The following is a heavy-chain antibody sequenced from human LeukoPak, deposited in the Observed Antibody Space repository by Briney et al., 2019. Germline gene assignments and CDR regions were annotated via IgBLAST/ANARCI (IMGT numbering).Heavy chain of an antibody. CDR1: GFTFSSYA. CDR3: AKGSSSSRPYYFDY. CDR2: ITYSGGDT. Sequence: GASLRLSCVASGFTFSSYAMSWVRQAPGKGLEWVSAITYSGGDTYHADSVKGRLTIPRDNSKNTLYLQMNSLRPDDTALYYCAKGSSSSRPYYFDYWGHGILVTVSS. D-gene: IGHD6-6*01. J-gene: IGHJ4*01. V-gene: IGHV3-23*01.